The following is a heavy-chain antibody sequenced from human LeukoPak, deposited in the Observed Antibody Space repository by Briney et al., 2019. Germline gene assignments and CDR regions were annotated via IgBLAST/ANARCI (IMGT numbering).Heavy chain of an antibody. Sequence: PGGPLRLSCRASKFTFSNYAMSWLRQAPGKGLEWVSAILGSGGTTYFADSVKRRFTISRDNSKNTLYLQMNSLRAEDTAVYYCAKAAGGGSGWRFDYWGQGTLVTVSS. V-gene: IGHV3-23*01. D-gene: IGHD6-19*01. CDR3: AKAAGGGSGWRFDY. CDR2: ILGSGGTT. CDR1: KFTFSNYA. J-gene: IGHJ4*02.